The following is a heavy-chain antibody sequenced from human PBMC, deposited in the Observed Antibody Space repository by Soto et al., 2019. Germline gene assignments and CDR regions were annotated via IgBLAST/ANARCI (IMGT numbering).Heavy chain of an antibody. V-gene: IGHV1-3*01. D-gene: IGHD6-13*01. Sequence: ASVKVSCKASGYTFTSYAMHWVRQAPGQRLEWMGWINAGNGNTKYSQKFQGRVTITRDTSASTAYMELSSLRSEDTAVYYCARGKAAAAILPAPSWFDPWGQGTLVTVSS. J-gene: IGHJ5*02. CDR2: INAGNGNT. CDR3: ARGKAAAAILPAPSWFDP. CDR1: GYTFTSYA.